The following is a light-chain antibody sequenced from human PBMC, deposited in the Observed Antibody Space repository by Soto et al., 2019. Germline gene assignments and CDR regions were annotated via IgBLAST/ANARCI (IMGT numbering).Light chain of an antibody. V-gene: IGLV2-11*01. CDR3: CSYAGSYTSPYV. J-gene: IGLJ1*01. CDR2: DVS. Sequence: SVLTKPRSVSGSPGQSVTISCTGTSSDVGGYNYVSWYQQHPGKAPKLMIYDVSKRPSGVPDRFSGSKSGNTASLTISGLQAEDEADYYCCSYAGSYTSPYVFGTGTKVTVL. CDR1: SSDVGGYNY.